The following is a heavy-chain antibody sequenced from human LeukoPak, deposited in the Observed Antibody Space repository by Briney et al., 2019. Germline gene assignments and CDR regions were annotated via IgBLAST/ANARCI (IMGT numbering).Heavy chain of an antibody. CDR2: IKSDGST. CDR3: ARAPSEIGGYYPEYFRH. CDR1: GFTFSSYW. D-gene: IGHD3-22*01. J-gene: IGHJ1*01. Sequence: GGSLRLSCAASGFTFSSYWMHWVRQAPGKGLVWVSRIKSDGSTRYADSVKGRFTISRDNAKNTVSLRMNSLRAEDTGVYYCARAPSEIGGYYPEYFRHWGQGTLVTVSP. V-gene: IGHV3-74*01.